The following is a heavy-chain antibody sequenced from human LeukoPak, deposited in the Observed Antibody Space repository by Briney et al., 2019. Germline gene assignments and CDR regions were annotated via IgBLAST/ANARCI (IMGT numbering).Heavy chain of an antibody. V-gene: IGHV3-23*01. J-gene: IGHJ4*02. CDR3: AKQSAGSAAWYSLHYDF. Sequence: GXSLRLSCAASGFTLSSYAMTWVRQAPGRGLEWVSSVDGGGGGTYYADSVKGRFTISRDNSKDTLYLQMNGLRAEDTAVYFCAKQSAGSAAWYSLHYDFWGQGTLVTVSS. D-gene: IGHD6-13*01. CDR2: VDGGGGGT. CDR1: GFTLSSYA.